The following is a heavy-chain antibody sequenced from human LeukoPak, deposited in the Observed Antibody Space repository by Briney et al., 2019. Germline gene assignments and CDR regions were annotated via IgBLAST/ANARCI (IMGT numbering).Heavy chain of an antibody. D-gene: IGHD1-26*01. CDR3: AKEGDYYYYYMDV. J-gene: IGHJ6*03. Sequence: GGSLRLSXAASGFTFSSYGMHWVRQAPGKGLEWVAFIRYDGSNKYYADSVKGRFTISRDNSKNTLYLQMNSLRAEDTAVYYCAKEGDYYYYYMDVWGKGTTVTVSS. CDR2: IRYDGSNK. CDR1: GFTFSSYG. V-gene: IGHV3-30*02.